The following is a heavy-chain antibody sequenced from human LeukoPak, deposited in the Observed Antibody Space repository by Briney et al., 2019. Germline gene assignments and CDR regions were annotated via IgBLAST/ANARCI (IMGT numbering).Heavy chain of an antibody. V-gene: IGHV6-1*01. D-gene: IGHD6-19*01. Sequence: SQTLSLTCAISGDSVSSNSAAWNWIRQSPSRGLEWLGRTYYGSKWYNDYAVSVKSRITINPDTSKNQFSLQLNSVTPEDTAVYYCARGRGFSSGWYPYYYYYGMDVWGQGTTVTVSS. CDR2: TYYGSKWYN. CDR1: GDSVSSNSAA. J-gene: IGHJ6*02. CDR3: ARGRGFSSGWYPYYYYYGMDV.